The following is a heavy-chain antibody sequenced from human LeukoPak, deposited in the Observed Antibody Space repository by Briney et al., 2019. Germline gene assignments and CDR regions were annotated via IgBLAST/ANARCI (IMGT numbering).Heavy chain of an antibody. J-gene: IGHJ4*02. Sequence: GRSLRLSCAASGFTFSSYAMHWVRQAPGKGLEWVAVISYDGSNKYYADSVKGRFTISRDNSKNTLYLQMNSLRAEDTAVYYCAKEASSSWYYYFDYWGQGTLVTVSS. CDR1: GFTFSSYA. V-gene: IGHV3-30*04. CDR2: ISYDGSNK. D-gene: IGHD6-13*01. CDR3: AKEASSSWYYYFDY.